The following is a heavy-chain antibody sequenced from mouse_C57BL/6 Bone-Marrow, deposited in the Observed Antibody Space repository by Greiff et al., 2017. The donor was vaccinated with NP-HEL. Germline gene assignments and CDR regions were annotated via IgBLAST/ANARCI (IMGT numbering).Heavy chain of an antibody. D-gene: IGHD1-1*01. J-gene: IGHJ3*01. CDR3: ARGATVVATRGFAY. Sequence: VQLQQSGPELVKPGASVKISCKASGYAFSSSWMNWVKQRPGKGLEWIGRIYPGDGDTTYNGKFKGKATLTADKSSSTAYMQLSSLTSEDSAVYFCARGATVVATRGFAYWGQGTLVTVSA. CDR1: GYAFSSSW. CDR2: IYPGDGDT. V-gene: IGHV1-82*01.